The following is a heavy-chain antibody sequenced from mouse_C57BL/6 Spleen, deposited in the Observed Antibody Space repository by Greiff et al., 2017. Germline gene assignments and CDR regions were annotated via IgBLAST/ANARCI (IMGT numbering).Heavy chain of an antibody. CDR3: ARQDDFLLYFDY. V-gene: IGHV5-12*01. CDR2: ISNGGGST. J-gene: IGHJ2*01. CDR1: GFTFSDYY. D-gene: IGHD2-10*01. Sequence: EVHLVESGGGLVQPGGSLKLSCAASGFTFSDYYMYWVRQTPEKRLEWDAYISNGGGSTYYPDTVKGRFTISRDNAKNTLYLQMRRLKSEDTAMYYCARQDDFLLYFDYWGQGTTLTVSS.